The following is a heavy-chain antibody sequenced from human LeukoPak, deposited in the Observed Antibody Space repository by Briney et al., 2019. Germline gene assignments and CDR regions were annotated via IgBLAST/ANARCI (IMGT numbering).Heavy chain of an antibody. CDR3: AKDDGDYYDSSGYPDY. J-gene: IGHJ4*02. V-gene: IGHV3-33*06. D-gene: IGHD3-22*01. CDR1: GFSFSSYG. Sequence: GSLRLSCAASGFSFSSYGMHWVRQAPGKGLEWVAVIWYDGSNKYYADSVKGRFTISRDNSKNTLYLQMNSLRAEDTAVYYCAKDDGDYYDSSGYPDYWGQGTLVTVSS. CDR2: IWYDGSNK.